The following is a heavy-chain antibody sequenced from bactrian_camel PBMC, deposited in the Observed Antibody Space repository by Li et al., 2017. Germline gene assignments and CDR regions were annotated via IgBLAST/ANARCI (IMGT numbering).Heavy chain of an antibody. CDR2: ISSSGRTT. Sequence: VQLVESGGGLVQPGDSLGLTCVVSGFRFGGHDMSWVRQAPGKGLEWVSDISSSGRTTHYADSVKGRFTISRDNAKNLLYLQLSSLKTEDTGAYYCATGWSPDVESFRPEDGQGTQVTVS. D-gene: IGHD3*01. V-gene: IGHV3S40*01. CDR1: GFRFGGHD. J-gene: IGHJ4*01.